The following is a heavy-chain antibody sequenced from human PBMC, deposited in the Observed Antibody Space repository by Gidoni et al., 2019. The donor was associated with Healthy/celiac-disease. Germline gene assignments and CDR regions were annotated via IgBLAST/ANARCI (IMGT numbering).Heavy chain of an antibody. J-gene: IGHJ5*02. CDR2: IYHSGST. CDR3: ARDLNRPGFVLGSPGGGNWLDP. CDR1: GYSISSGYY. Sequence: QVQLQESGPGRVKPSETLSLTCAVSGYSISSGYYGGWIRQPPGKGLEWIGSIYHSGSTYDNPSIKSRFTISVDTSKIQFSLKLSAVTAADTAVYYCARDLNRPGFVLGSPGGGNWLDPWGQGTLVTVSS. D-gene: IGHD3-10*01. V-gene: IGHV4-38-2*02.